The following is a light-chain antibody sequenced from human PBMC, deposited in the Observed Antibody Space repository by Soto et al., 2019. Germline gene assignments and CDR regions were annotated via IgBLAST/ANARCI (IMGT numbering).Light chain of an antibody. CDR3: QQNDNWPRT. CDR1: QSVHSD. J-gene: IGKJ1*01. CDR2: ASS. V-gene: IGKV3-15*01. Sequence: ETVMTQSPDTLSVSPGERATLSCRASQSVHSDLAWYQKNPGQAPRLLIYASSTRATGVPARFSGGGSGTEFTLSISSLQSQDFAVYYCQQNDNWPRTFGQGTKVEIK.